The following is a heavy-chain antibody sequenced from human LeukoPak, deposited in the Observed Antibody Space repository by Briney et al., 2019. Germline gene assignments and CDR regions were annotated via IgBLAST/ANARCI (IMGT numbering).Heavy chain of an antibody. D-gene: IGHD2-15*01. CDR2: IYSGGST. V-gene: IGHV3-53*05. J-gene: IGHJ4*02. CDR1: GFTVSSNY. Sequence: GGSLRLSCAASGFTVSSNYMSWVRQAPGKGLEWVSVIYSGGSTYYADSVKGRFTISRDNSKNTLYLQMNSLRAEDTAVYYCAREVGVVVVAAPYYFDYWGQGTLVTVSS. CDR3: AREVGVVVVAAPYYFDY.